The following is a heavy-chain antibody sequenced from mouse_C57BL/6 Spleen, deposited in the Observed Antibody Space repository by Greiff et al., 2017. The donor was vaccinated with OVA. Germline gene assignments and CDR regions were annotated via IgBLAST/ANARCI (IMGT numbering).Heavy chain of an antibody. CDR2: IDPSDSYT. Sequence: VQLQQPGAELVKPGASVKLSCKASGYTFTSYWMQWVKQRPGQGLEWIGEIDPSDSYTNYNQKFKGKATLTVDTSSSTAYMQLSSLTSEDSAVYYCARRAGGDYWGQGTTLTVSS. CDR1: GYTFTSYW. CDR3: ARRAGGDY. V-gene: IGHV1-50*01. J-gene: IGHJ2*01.